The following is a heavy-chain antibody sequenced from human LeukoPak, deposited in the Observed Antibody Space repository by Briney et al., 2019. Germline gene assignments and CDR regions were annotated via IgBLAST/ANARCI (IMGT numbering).Heavy chain of an antibody. D-gene: IGHD3-10*01. CDR1: GGSFSGYY. CDR2: INHSGST. J-gene: IGHJ6*02. Sequence: SETLSLTCAVYGGSFSGYYWSWIRQPPGKGLEWIGEINHSGSTNYNPSLKGRVTISVDTSKNQFSLKLSSVTAADTAVYYCARGPRNYYGSGSRIMLRGLYYGMDVWGQGTTVTVSS. V-gene: IGHV4-34*01. CDR3: ARGPRNYYGSGSRIMLRGLYYGMDV.